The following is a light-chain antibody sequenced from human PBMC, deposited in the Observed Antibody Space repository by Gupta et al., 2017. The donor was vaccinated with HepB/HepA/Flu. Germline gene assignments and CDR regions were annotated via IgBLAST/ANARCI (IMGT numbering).Light chain of an antibody. J-gene: IGKJ1*01. CDR3: QQFNNWPRT. V-gene: IGKV3-15*01. Sequence: EIVMTQSPATLSGSPGERVTLSCRASHSVRNSLAWYQQKPGQAPTLLIYGASTRASGIPARFSGGGSGTEFTLTISSLQSEDFAVYYCQQFNNWPRTFGQGTKLEIK. CDR2: GAS. CDR1: HSVRNS.